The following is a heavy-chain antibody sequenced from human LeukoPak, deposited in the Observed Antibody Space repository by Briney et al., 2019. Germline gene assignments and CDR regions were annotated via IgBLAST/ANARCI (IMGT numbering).Heavy chain of an antibody. CDR3: ARDRRGSSGYYYDLRELDY. Sequence: ASVKVSCKASGYTFTGYYMHWVRQAPGQGLEWMGWMNPNSGNTGYAQKFQGRVTMTRNTSISTAYMELSSLRSEDTAVYYCARDRRGSSGYYYDLRELDYWGQGTLVTVSS. J-gene: IGHJ4*02. D-gene: IGHD3-22*01. V-gene: IGHV1-8*02. CDR2: MNPNSGNT. CDR1: GYTFTGYY.